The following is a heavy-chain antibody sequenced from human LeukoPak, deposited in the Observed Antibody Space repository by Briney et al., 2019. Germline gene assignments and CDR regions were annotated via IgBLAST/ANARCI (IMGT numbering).Heavy chain of an antibody. V-gene: IGHV1-2*02. CDR2: INPNSGGT. CDR1: GYTFSGYY. J-gene: IGHJ4*02. CDR3: ARDRSRYSGYDLGY. Sequence: ASVKVSCKASGYTFSGYYMHWVRQAPGQGLEWMGWINPNSGGTNYAQKFQGRVTMTRDTSISTAYMELSRLRSDDTAVYYCARDRSRYSGYDLGYWGQGTLVTVSS. D-gene: IGHD5-12*01.